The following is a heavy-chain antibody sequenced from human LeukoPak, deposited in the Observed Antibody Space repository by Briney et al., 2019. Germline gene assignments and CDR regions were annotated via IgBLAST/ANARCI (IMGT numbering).Heavy chain of an antibody. D-gene: IGHD3-22*01. V-gene: IGHV3-30-3*01. CDR2: ISYDGSNK. J-gene: IGHJ4*02. CDR1: GFTFSSYA. CDR3: ARGGVVMDY. Sequence: PGGSLRLSCAASGFTFSSYAMHWVRQAPGKGLEWVAVISYDGSNKYYADSVKGRFTISRDNSKNTLYLQMNSLRAEDTAVYYCARGGVVMDYWGQGTLVTVSS.